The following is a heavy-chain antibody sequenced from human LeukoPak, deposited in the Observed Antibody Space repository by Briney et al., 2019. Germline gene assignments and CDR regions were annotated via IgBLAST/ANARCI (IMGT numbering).Heavy chain of an antibody. CDR1: GFTFGKYW. CDR3: ARDQYDTWSRRGNFDS. D-gene: IGHD3-3*01. Sequence: GGSLRLSCVASGFTFGKYWMSWVRQAPGKGLEWVANIKLDGSEKNYVDSVKGRFTISRDNTKNSLYLQMNSLRVEDTAVFYCARDQYDTWSRRGNFDSWGQGTLIIVSS. V-gene: IGHV3-7*03. CDR2: IKLDGSEK. J-gene: IGHJ4*02.